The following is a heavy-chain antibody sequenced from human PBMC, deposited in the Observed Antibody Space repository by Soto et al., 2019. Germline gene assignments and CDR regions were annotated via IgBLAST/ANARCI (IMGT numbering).Heavy chain of an antibody. Sequence: SVKVSCKASGGTFSSYTISWVRQAPGQGLEWMGRIIPILGIANYAQKFQGRVTITADKSTSTAYMELSSLRSEDTAVYYCARAMYCSSTSCYGNFDYYYYYMNVRGKGTTVTVSS. CDR3: ARAMYCSSTSCYGNFDYYYYYMNV. J-gene: IGHJ6*03. CDR2: IIPILGIA. CDR1: GGTFSSYT. D-gene: IGHD2-2*01. V-gene: IGHV1-69*02.